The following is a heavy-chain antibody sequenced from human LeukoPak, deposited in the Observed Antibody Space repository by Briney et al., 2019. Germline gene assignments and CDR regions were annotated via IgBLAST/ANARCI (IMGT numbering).Heavy chain of an antibody. D-gene: IGHD2-15*01. V-gene: IGHV4-31*03. J-gene: IGHJ4*02. CDR2: IYYSGST. CDR3: AREGYCSGGSCRTIDY. CDR1: GGSISSGGYY. Sequence: SQTLSLTCTVSGGSISSGGYYWSWIRQHPGKGLEWIGYIYYSGSTYYNPSLKSRVTISVDTSKNQFSLKLSSVTAADTAVYYCAREGYCSGGSCRTIDYWGQGTLVTVSS.